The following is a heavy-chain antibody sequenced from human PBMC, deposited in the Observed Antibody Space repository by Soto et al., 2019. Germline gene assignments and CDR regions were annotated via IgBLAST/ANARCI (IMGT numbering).Heavy chain of an antibody. CDR2: IYYSGST. J-gene: IGHJ4*02. V-gene: IGHV4-31*03. Sequence: PSETLSLTCTVSGGSISSGGYYWSWIRQHPGKGLEWIGYIYYSGSTYYNPSLKSRVSISVDTSKNQFSLKLRSVTAADTAVYYCARVSLDYGDPYHFDDWGQGTLVTVSS. D-gene: IGHD4-17*01. CDR1: GGSISSGGYY. CDR3: ARVSLDYGDPYHFDD.